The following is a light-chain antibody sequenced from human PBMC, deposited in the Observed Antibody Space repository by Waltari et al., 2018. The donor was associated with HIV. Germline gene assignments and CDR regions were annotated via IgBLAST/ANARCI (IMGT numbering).Light chain of an antibody. Sequence: EVLLTQSPATLPVSPGDRTTLSCRASQSVRTNLAWYQQRPGQPPRLLIYGASTRATGIAARFSGSVSGTEFTLTINSLQSEDYAVYYCQQYDYWPPWTFGQGTKVEMK. J-gene: IGKJ1*01. CDR1: QSVRTN. CDR2: GAS. V-gene: IGKV3-15*01. CDR3: QQYDYWPPWT.